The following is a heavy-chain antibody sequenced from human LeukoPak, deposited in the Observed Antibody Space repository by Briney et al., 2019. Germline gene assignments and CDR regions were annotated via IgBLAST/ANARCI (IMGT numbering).Heavy chain of an antibody. J-gene: IGHJ4*02. D-gene: IGHD3-10*01. CDR2: ISDGGGST. V-gene: IGHV3-23*01. CDR3: ARSLYGSGSSYGF. CDR1: GFTFIHYG. Sequence: GGSLRLSCAASGFTFIHYGMSWVRQAPGKGLEWVSTISDGGGSTYYADSVKGWFTISRDNSKNTLYLQMISLRAEDTAVYYCARSLYGSGSSYGFWGQGTLVTVSS.